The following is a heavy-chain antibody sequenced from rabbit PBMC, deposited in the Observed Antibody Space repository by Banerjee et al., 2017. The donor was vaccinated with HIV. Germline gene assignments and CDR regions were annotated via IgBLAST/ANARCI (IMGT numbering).Heavy chain of an antibody. CDR3: AEDTYGYTYFNL. V-gene: IGHV1S40*01. Sequence: QSLEESGGDLVKPGASLTLTCTASGFSFSGSYYMCWVRQAPGKGLEWIACIYVGSSASTYYANWAKGRFTISKTSSTTVTLQMTSLTAADTATYFCAEDTYGYTYFNLWGPGTLVTVS. CDR2: IYVGSSAST. D-gene: IGHD6-1*01. CDR1: GFSFSGSYY. J-gene: IGHJ4*01.